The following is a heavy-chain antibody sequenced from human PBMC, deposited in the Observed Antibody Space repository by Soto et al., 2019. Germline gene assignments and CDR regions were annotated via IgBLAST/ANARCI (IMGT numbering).Heavy chain of an antibody. CDR1: GGTFTSYA. D-gene: IGHD3-16*02. CDR3: ATMKGGYRSYYYGMDV. V-gene: IGHV1-69*12. CDR2: IIPIFGTA. Sequence: QVQLVQSGAEVKKPGSSVKVSCKASGGTFTSYAISWVRQAPGQGLEWVGGIIPIFGTADYAQKFQGRVTITADESTSTAYMELSSLRSEDTAVYYCATMKGGYRSYYYGMDVWGQGTTVTVSS. J-gene: IGHJ6*02.